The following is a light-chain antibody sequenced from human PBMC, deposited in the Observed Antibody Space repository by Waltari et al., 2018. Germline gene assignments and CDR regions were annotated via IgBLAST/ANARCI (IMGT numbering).Light chain of an antibody. CDR1: GSAIDGSDF. Sequence: QSALTQPASVSGSPGQSITISCIGVGSAIDGSDFVSWYQHHPGKAPQFIIYDVNNRPSDISDPVSASKSANTASLTISGLQSEDEGDYYCSSQTLDGVVLFGGGTRVTV. CDR2: DVN. CDR3: SSQTLDGVVL. J-gene: IGLJ3*02. V-gene: IGLV2-14*03.